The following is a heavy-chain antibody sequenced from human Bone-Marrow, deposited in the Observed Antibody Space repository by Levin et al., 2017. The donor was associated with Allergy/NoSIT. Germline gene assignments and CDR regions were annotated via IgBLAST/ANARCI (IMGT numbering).Heavy chain of an antibody. CDR3: AGVRGASASFDY. J-gene: IGHJ4*02. CDR1: GYTLTELS. Sequence: ASVKVSCKVSGYTLTELSMHWVRQAPGKGLEWMGGFDPEHAETIYAQKFRGRVTMTEDTSTDTAYMDLTSLKSEDTAVYYCAGVRGASASFDYWGQGTLVTVSS. CDR2: FDPEHAET. D-gene: IGHD3-10*01. V-gene: IGHV1-24*01.